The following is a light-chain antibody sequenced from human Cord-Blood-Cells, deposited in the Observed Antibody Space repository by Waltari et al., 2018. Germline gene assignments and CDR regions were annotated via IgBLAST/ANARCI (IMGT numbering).Light chain of an antibody. J-gene: IGLJ3*02. CDR2: DVS. CDR1: SSDVGGYNY. Sequence: QSALTQPASVSGSPGQSLTISCTGTSSDVGGYNYVSWYQHHPGKAPKLMIYDVSNRPSGVSNRFSGSKSGNTASLTISVLQAEDEADYYCSSYTSSSTWVFGGGTKLTVL. CDR3: SSYTSSSTWV. V-gene: IGLV2-14*03.